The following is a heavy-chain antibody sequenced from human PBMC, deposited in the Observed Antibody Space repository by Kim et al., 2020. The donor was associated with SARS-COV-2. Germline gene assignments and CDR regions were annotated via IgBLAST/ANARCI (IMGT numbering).Heavy chain of an antibody. J-gene: IGHJ4*02. Sequence: SETLSLTCTVSGGSISSSSYYWGWIRQPPGKGLEWIGSIYYSGSTYYNPSLKSRLTISVDTSKNQFSLKLSSVTAADTAVYYCARQKAYCGGDCYPLYYFDYWGQGTLVTVSS. CDR3: ARQKAYCGGDCYPLYYFDY. D-gene: IGHD2-21*02. CDR1: GGSISSSSYY. CDR2: IYYSGST. V-gene: IGHV4-39*01.